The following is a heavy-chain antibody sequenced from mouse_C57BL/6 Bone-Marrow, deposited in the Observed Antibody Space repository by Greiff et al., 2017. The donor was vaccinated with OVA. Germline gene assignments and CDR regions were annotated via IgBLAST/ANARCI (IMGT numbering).Heavy chain of an antibody. CDR3: ARLGVAD. D-gene: IGHD4-1*01. V-gene: IGHV5-17*01. J-gene: IGHJ3*01. CDR2: ISSGSSTI. CDR1: GFTFSDYG. Sequence: EVKVVESGGGLVKPGGSLKLSCAASGFTFSDYGMHWVRQAPEKGLEWVAYISSGSSTIYYADTVKGRFTISRDNAKNPLFLQMTSRATEDTAMYYCARLGVADGGEGTLVTVSA.